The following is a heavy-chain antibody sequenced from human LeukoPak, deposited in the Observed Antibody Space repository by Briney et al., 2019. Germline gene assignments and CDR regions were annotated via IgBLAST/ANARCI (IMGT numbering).Heavy chain of an antibody. J-gene: IGHJ4*02. Sequence: GGSLRLSCAASGFTFSSYAMSWVRQAPGKGLEWVSAISGSGGSTYYADSVKGRFTISRDNSKNTLYLQMNSLRAEDTAVYYCAKAISYSSSWHPTFDYWGQGTLVTVSS. D-gene: IGHD6-13*01. CDR1: GFTFSSYA. V-gene: IGHV3-23*01. CDR3: AKAISYSSSWHPTFDY. CDR2: ISGSGGST.